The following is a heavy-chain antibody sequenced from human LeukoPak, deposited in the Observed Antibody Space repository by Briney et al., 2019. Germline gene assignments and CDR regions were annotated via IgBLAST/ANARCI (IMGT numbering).Heavy chain of an antibody. CDR1: GYTFTSYD. D-gene: IGHD6-19*01. V-gene: IGHV1-8*01. J-gene: IGHJ4*02. CDR2: MNANSGNT. Sequence: ASVKVSCKASGYTFTSYDINWVRQAPGQGLEWLGWMNANSGNTGYAQKFQGRVTMTRNTSISTAYMELSSLRYEDTAVYYCARAGYSSGWGGDYWGQGTLVTVSS. CDR3: ARAGYSSGWGGDY.